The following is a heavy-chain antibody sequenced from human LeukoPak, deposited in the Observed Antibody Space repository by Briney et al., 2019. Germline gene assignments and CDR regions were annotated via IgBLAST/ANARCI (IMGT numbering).Heavy chain of an antibody. CDR1: GGTFSSYA. D-gene: IGHD6-13*01. V-gene: IGHV1-69*13. CDR2: IIPIFGTA. J-gene: IGHJ5*02. CDR3: AGVARVYQAFNWFDP. Sequence: SVKVSCKASGGTFSSYAISWVRQAPGQGLEWMGGIIPIFGTANYAQKFQGRVTITADESTSTAYMELSSLRSEDTAVYYCAGVARVYQAFNWFDPWGQGTLVTVSS.